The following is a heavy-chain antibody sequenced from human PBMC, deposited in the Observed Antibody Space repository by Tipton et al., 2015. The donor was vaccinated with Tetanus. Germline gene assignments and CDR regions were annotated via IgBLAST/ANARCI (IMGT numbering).Heavy chain of an antibody. CDR1: GASINAGGYL. Sequence: LRLSCTVSGASINAGGYLWTWVRQQPGKGLEWIGNIYYTAHNSYNPSLDSRVSISVDTSKNQCSLRLTSVTAADTAVYFCARGLPRGPFYFDYWGQGKQVIVSS. V-gene: IGHV4-31*02. D-gene: IGHD3-10*01. CDR3: ARGLPRGPFYFDY. J-gene: IGHJ4*02. CDR2: IYYTAHN.